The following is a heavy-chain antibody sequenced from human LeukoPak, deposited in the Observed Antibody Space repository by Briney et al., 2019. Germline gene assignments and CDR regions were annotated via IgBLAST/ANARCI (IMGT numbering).Heavy chain of an antibody. CDR3: ATTREDYYDSSGFDY. D-gene: IGHD3-22*01. CDR2: IYPGDSDT. Sequence: ESLKISCKGSGYSFTSYWIGWVRQMPGKGLEWMGIIYPGDSDTRYSPSFQGQVTISADKSISTAYLQWSSLKASDTAMYYCATTREDYYDSSGFDYWGQGTLVTVSS. V-gene: IGHV5-51*01. J-gene: IGHJ4*02. CDR1: GYSFTSYW.